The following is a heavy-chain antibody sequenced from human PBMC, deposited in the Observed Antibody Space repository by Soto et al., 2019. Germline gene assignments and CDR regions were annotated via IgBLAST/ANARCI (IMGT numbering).Heavy chain of an antibody. Sequence: GSLRLSCAASGLNFSSYAMSWVRQAPGKGLEWVSAISGSGGSTYYEDSVKGRFTISRDNSKNTLYLQMISLRAEDTAVYYCPKNYRGGYSSRSYGMDVWGQGTTVTVSS. V-gene: IGHV3-23*01. CDR3: PKNYRGGYSSRSYGMDV. CDR1: GLNFSSYA. CDR2: ISGSGGST. D-gene: IGHD6-13*01. J-gene: IGHJ6*02.